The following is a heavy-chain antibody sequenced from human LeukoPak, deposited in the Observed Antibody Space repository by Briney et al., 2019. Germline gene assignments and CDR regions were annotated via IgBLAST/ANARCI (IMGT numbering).Heavy chain of an antibody. V-gene: IGHV3-21*01. D-gene: IGHD6-13*01. Sequence: GGSLRLSCAASGFTFSSYSMNWVRQAPGKGLDWVSSISSSSSYIYYADSVKGRFTISRDNAKNSLYLQMNSLRAEDTAVYYCARGGIAAAGTRDYWGQGTLVTVSS. J-gene: IGHJ4*02. CDR2: ISSSSSYI. CDR1: GFTFSSYS. CDR3: ARGGIAAAGTRDY.